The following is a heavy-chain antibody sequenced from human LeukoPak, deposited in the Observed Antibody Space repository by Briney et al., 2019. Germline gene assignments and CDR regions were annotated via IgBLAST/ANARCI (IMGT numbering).Heavy chain of an antibody. CDR1: GFTFSSYS. J-gene: IGHJ4*02. D-gene: IGHD5-18*01. CDR2: ISSSSSYI. CDR3: ARDSGYSYGYHY. Sequence: MTGGSLRLSCAASGFTFSSYSMNWVRQAPGKGLEWVSSISSSSSYIYYADSVKGRFTISRDNAKNSLYLQMNSLRAEDTAVYYCARDSGYSYGYHYWGQGTLVTVSS. V-gene: IGHV3-21*01.